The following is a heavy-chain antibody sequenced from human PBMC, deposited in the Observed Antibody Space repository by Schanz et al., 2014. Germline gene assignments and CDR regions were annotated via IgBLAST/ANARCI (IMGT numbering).Heavy chain of an antibody. V-gene: IGHV1-46*01. Sequence: QVQLVQSGAEVKKPGVSVKVSCKASGYTFTTYYIHWVRQAPGQGLEWMGKINPSSGTTRIAQNFQGSLTVTRDASLKTAYMEMTDLKFEDAGLYYCAIHYGDRPLWGQGTLIAVSS. CDR1: GYTFTTYY. CDR2: INPSSGTT. J-gene: IGHJ4*02. CDR3: AIHYGDRPL. D-gene: IGHD4-17*01.